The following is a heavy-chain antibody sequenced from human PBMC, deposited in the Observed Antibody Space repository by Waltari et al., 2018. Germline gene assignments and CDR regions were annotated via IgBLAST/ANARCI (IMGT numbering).Heavy chain of an antibody. V-gene: IGHV1-2*06. CDR2: INPNSGGT. Sequence: QVQLVQSGAEVKKPGASVKVSCKASGYTFTGYYMQWVRQAPGQGLEWMGRINPNSGGTNYAQKFQGRVTMTRDTSISTAYMELSRLRSDDTAVYYCARDRGIAARPHNWFDPWGQGTLVTVSS. CDR3: ARDRGIAARPHNWFDP. D-gene: IGHD6-6*01. J-gene: IGHJ5*02. CDR1: GYTFTGYY.